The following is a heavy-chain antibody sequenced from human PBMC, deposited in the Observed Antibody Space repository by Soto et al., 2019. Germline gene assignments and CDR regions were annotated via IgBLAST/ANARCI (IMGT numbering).Heavy chain of an antibody. D-gene: IGHD3-9*01. CDR2: IYHSGST. J-gene: IGHJ3*02. CDR1: GGSISISVYA. Sequence: PSGTLSLTCAVCGGSISISVYAGSLIRQPPGKGLEWIGYIYHSGSTYYNPSLKSRVTISVDRSKNQFSLKLSSVTAADTAVYYCAAYDILTGYYTHSTPDAFDIWGQGTMVTVSS. V-gene: IGHV4-30-2*01. CDR3: AAYDILTGYYTHSTPDAFDI.